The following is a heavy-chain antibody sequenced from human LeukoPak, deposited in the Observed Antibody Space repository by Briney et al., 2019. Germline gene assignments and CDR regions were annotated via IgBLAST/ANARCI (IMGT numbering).Heavy chain of an antibody. V-gene: IGHV1-69*04. J-gene: IGHJ5*02. D-gene: IGHD1-26*01. CDR1: GGTFSSYA. CDR3: ARTDSGNNWFDP. CDR2: IIPIFGIA. Sequence: SVRVSCKASGGTFSSYAISWVRRAPGQGLEWMGRIIPIFGIANYAQKFQGRITITADKSTSTAYMELSSLRSEDTAVYYCARTDSGNNWFDPWGQGTLVTVSS.